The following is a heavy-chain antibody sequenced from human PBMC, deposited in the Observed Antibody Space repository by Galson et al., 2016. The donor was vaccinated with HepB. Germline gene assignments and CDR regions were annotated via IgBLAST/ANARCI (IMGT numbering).Heavy chain of an antibody. CDR1: GGSIRSTAYY. Sequence: SETLSLTCTLSGGSIRSTAYYWGWIRQPPGKGLEWIGSMYYTGSTYYNPSLKSRVTISVDTSNNQLSLKMSSVTAADTAVFYCARHGRELEGSAFDLWGQGTMVAVSS. J-gene: IGHJ3*01. CDR3: ARHGRELEGSAFDL. CDR2: MYYTGST. D-gene: IGHD1-26*01. V-gene: IGHV4-39*01.